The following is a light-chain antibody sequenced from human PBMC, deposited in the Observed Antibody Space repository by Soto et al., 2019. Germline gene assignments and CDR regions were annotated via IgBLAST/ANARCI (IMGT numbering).Light chain of an antibody. CDR3: QQRSNWPLT. Sequence: EIVLTQSPATLSLSPGERATLSCRASQSVSSYLAWYHQKPGQAPGLLIYDASNRATGIPARFSGSRSGTNFTLTISSLEPEDFAVYYCQQRSNWPLTFGGGNKVEIK. CDR1: QSVSSY. J-gene: IGKJ4*01. CDR2: DAS. V-gene: IGKV3-11*01.